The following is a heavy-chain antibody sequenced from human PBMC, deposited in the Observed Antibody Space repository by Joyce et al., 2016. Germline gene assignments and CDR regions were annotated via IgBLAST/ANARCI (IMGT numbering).Heavy chain of an antibody. CDR1: GGSVSSGDYY. V-gene: IGHV4-31*03. CDR3: ASLAYFYDSRDFDY. D-gene: IGHD3-22*01. Sequence: QVQLQESGPGLLKPSQTLALTCTVSGGSVSSGDYYWSWIRQHPGKGLEWIGYIYYSTSTYYNPSLTSRVTISVDTSKNQFSLKLISVTAADTAVYYCASLAYFYDSRDFDYWGQGTLVTVSS. CDR2: IYYSTST. J-gene: IGHJ4*02.